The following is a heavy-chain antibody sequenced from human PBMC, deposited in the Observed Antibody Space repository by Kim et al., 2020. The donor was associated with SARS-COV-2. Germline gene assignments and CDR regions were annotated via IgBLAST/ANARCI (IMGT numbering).Heavy chain of an antibody. Sequence: ASVKVSCKASGYTFTSYAMHWVRQAPGQRLEWMGWINAGNGNTKYSQKFQGRVTITRDTSASTAYMELSSLRSEDTALYYCSRISTTVTNPYSYYGMDVWGQGNTVTVCS. V-gene: IGHV1-3*01. J-gene: IGHJ6*01. CDR3: SRISTTVTNPYSYYGMDV. D-gene: IGHD4-17*01. CDR2: INAGNGNT. CDR1: GYTFTSYA.